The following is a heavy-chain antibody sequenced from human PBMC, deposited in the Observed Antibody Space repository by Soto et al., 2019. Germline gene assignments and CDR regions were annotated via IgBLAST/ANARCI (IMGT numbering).Heavy chain of an antibody. CDR3: ARDVVAVAVTYYYYYGMHV. CDR1: GDSVSSNSAA. V-gene: IGHV6-1*01. D-gene: IGHD6-19*01. J-gene: IGHJ6*02. Sequence: SQTLSLTCAISGDSVSSNSAAWNWIRQSPSRGLEWLGRTYYRSKWYNDYAVSVKSRITINPDTSKNQFSLQLNSVTPEDTAVYYCARDVVAVAVTYYYYYGMHVCCQATRVSVS. CDR2: TYYRSKWYN.